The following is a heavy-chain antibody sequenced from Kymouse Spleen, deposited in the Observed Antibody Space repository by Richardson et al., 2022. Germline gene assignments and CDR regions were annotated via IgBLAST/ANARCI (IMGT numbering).Heavy chain of an antibody. CDR3: TTEVDILTGPFDY. CDR1: GFTFSNAW. CDR2: IKSKTDGGTT. D-gene: IGHD3-9*01. Sequence: EVQLVESGGGLVKPGGSLRLSCAASGFTFSNAWMSWVRQAPGKGLEWVGRIKSKTDGGTTDYAAPVKGRFTISRDDSKNTLYLQMNSLKTEDTAVYYCTTEVDILTGPFDYWGQGTLVTVSS. J-gene: IGHJ4*02. V-gene: IGHV3-15*01.